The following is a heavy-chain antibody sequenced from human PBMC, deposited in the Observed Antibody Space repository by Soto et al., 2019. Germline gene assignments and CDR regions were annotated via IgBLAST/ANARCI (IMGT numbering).Heavy chain of an antibody. CDR2: VIPFLGKP. CDR1: GDAFKTYS. CDR3: ARLWGIADHDS. Sequence: QVKLVRSGAEVKKPGPPVKVSCKPSGDAFKTYSVAWVGQAPGQGFDWMGGVIPFLGKPIYAPKFQGRVSITAYETTSTVILEVTSLISEDPAIYYCARLWGIADHDSWGQGTRVTVSS. D-gene: IGHD3-16*01. V-gene: IGHV1-69*12. J-gene: IGHJ5*01.